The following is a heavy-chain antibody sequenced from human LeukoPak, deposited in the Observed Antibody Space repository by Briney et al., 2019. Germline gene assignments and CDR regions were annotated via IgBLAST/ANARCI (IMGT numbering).Heavy chain of an antibody. CDR1: GYTFTRSG. CDR2: ISAYNGNT. J-gene: IGHJ3*02. Sequence: ASVKVSCKASGYTFTRSGHCWGCPPPRQGLGWMGWISAYNGNTNYAQKLQGRVTMTTDTSTSTAYMELRSLRSDDTAVYYCARGASTSDAFDIWGQGTIVTVSS. V-gene: IGHV1-18*01. CDR3: ARGASTSDAFDI.